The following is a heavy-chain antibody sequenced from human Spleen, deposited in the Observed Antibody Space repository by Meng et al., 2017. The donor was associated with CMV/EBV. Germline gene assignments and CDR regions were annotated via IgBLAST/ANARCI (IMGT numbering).Heavy chain of an antibody. V-gene: IGHV6-1*01. D-gene: IGHD4-17*01. CDR2: TYYRSKWYN. CDR1: GESVSSNSAA. CDR3: ARDRYGDYDY. Sequence: AISGESVSSNSAAGNWIRQSPSRGVEWMGRTYYRSKWYNDYAVSVKSRITINPDTSKNQFSLQLNSVTSEDTAVYYCARDRYGDYDYWGQGTLVTVSS. J-gene: IGHJ4*02.